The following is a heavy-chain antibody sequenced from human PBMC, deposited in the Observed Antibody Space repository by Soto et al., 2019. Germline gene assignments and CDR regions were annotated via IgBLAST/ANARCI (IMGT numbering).Heavy chain of an antibody. J-gene: IGHJ4*02. D-gene: IGHD2-15*01. CDR3: ARLEASAGYDY. Sequence: QVQLVQSGAEVKKPGSSVKVSCKASGGTFSSYTISWVRQAPGQGLEWMGRIIPILGIANYAQKFQGRVTITADKSTSTAYMERSSLGSEDTAVYYCARLEASAGYDYWGQGTLVTVSS. CDR2: IIPILGIA. CDR1: GGTFSSYT. V-gene: IGHV1-69*02.